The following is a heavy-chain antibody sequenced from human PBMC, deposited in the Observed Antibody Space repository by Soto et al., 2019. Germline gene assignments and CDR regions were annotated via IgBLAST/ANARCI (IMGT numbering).Heavy chain of an antibody. CDR1: GSTFSSSA. CDR2: IIPLFRTP. D-gene: IGHD4-4*01. V-gene: IGHV1-69*12. J-gene: IGHJ6*02. CDR3: ARDNDRLQLGGNYYYILDV. Sequence: QVQQVQSGAEMKEPGSSVKVSCKTSGSTFSSSAISWLRQAPGQGLEWMGGIIPLFRTPDYAQKFQGRVTIAADESTSTAYMELSSLRSEDTAVYYCARDNDRLQLGGNYYYILDVWGQGTTITVSS.